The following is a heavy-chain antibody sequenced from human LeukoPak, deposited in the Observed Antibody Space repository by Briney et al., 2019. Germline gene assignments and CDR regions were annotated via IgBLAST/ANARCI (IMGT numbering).Heavy chain of an antibody. Sequence: GGSLRLSCEVSGFTISNHGMHWVRQAPGKGLEWVAMTSRDGNAEYYADSVKGRLTISRDNSKNTLYLQMNSLTTEDTATYYCAKDWGANNWYNWFDPWGQGTQVTVSS. CDR1: GFTISNHG. D-gene: IGHD1-20*01. J-gene: IGHJ5*02. V-gene: IGHV3-30*18. CDR2: TSRDGNAE. CDR3: AKDWGANNWYNWFDP.